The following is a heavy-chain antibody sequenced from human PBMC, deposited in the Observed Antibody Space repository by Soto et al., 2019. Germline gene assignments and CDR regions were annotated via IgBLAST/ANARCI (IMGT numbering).Heavy chain of an antibody. CDR2: ISATGGGT. CDR3: TKDRRAGGNSAFYFDF. CDR1: GFKFSNYA. J-gene: IGHJ4*02. V-gene: IGHV3-23*01. Sequence: GGSLRLSCAASGFKFSNYAMSWVRQAPGKGLEWVSLISATGGGTYYADSVKGRFTISRDNSHNTLYLQVHSLTAEDTAVYYCTKDRRAGGNSAFYFDFWGQGAQVTVSS. D-gene: IGHD3-16*01.